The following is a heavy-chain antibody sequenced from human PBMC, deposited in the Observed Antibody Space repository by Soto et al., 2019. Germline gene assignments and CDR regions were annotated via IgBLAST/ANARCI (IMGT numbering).Heavy chain of an antibody. J-gene: IGHJ6*02. Sequence: GGSLRLSCAASGFTFSSYAMSWVRQAPGKGLEWVSAISGSGGSTYYADSVKGRFTISRDNSKNTLYLQMNSLRAEDTAVYYCAKHVSGSSSWEYYYYYYGMDVWGQGTTVTVSS. CDR2: ISGSGGST. V-gene: IGHV3-23*01. D-gene: IGHD6-13*01. CDR3: AKHVSGSSSWEYYYYYYGMDV. CDR1: GFTFSSYA.